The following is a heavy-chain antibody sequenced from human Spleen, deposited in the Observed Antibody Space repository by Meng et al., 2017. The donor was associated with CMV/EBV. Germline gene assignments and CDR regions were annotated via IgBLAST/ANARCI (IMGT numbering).Heavy chain of an antibody. CDR3: AKAITLSGSYVGDAFDI. D-gene: IGHD1-26*01. V-gene: IGHV3-23*01. CDR1: GLRFSTYA. CDR2: ISGSGAST. J-gene: IGHJ3*02. Sequence: GESLKISCAASGLRFSTYAMTWVRQAPGKGLEWVSAISGSGASTYYADSVKGRFTISRDNSKNTLYLHMNSLRAEDTAVYYCAKAITLSGSYVGDAFDIWGQGTMVTVSS.